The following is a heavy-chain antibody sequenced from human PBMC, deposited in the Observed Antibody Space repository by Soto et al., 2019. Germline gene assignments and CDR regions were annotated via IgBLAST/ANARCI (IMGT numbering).Heavy chain of an antibody. Sequence: GGSLRLSCAASGFTFSSYAMHWVRQAPGKGLEWVAVISYDGSNKYYADSVKGRFTISRDNSKNTLYLQMNSLRAEDTAVYYCARDFSCLLVDGVCYTFDYWGQGTLVTVSS. V-gene: IGHV3-30-3*01. CDR1: GFTFSSYA. J-gene: IGHJ4*02. CDR3: ARDFSCLLVDGVCYTFDY. D-gene: IGHD2-8*01. CDR2: ISYDGSNK.